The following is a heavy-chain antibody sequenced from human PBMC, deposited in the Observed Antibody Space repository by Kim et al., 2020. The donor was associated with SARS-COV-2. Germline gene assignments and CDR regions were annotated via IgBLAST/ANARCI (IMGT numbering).Heavy chain of an antibody. V-gene: IGHV3-33*06. CDR1: QFSVSSYA. CDR3: SKEWSGFDH. D-gene: IGHD3-10*01. Sequence: GGSLRLSCAASQFSVSSYAMHWVRQAPGKGLVWVAVVCADGNKAYAGSVKGGFIISRDTSKNTLELQMSGLSAGDSAVYYCSKEWSGFDHWGQGTLVTVSS. J-gene: IGHJ4*02. CDR2: VCADGNK.